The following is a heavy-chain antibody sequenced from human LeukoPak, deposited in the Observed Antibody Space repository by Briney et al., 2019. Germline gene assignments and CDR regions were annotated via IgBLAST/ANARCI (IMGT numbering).Heavy chain of an antibody. Sequence: PGGSLRLSCAASGFTFSSYAMSWVRQAPGKGLEWVSAISGSGGSTYYADSVKGRFTISRGNSKNTLYLQMNSLRAEDTAVYYCASSLAYCGGDCYSGAFDIWGQGTMVIVSS. CDR3: ASSLAYCGGDCYSGAFDI. CDR1: GFTFSSYA. V-gene: IGHV3-23*01. D-gene: IGHD2-21*02. J-gene: IGHJ3*02. CDR2: ISGSGGST.